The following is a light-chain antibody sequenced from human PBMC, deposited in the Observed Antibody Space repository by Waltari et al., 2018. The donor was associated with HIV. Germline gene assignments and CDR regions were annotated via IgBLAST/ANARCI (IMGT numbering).Light chain of an antibody. J-gene: IGLJ3*02. CDR2: DAN. CDR1: SSDIATY. V-gene: IGLV2-14*01. Sequence: QSALTQPASVSGSLGPSITIPCIGTSSDIATYVSWYQHPPDNAPRLVIYDANTRPSGIPLRFSGSKSGNTASLTISGLQAEDEADYYCASYTRTSTVVFGGGTKVTVL. CDR3: ASYTRTSTVV.